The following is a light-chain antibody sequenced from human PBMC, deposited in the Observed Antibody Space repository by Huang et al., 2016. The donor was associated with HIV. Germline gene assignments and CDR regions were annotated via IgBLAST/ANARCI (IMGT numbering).Light chain of an antibody. J-gene: IGKJ1*01. CDR2: GAS. Sequence: EIVLTQSPGTLSLSPGEGATLSCRASQSVSNSYLAWYQQKPGQAPRPLIYGASSRAAGIPDRFSGSGSGTDFTLTISRLEPEDFAVYYCQQYGSSVGTFGQGTKVEIK. CDR1: QSVSNSY. V-gene: IGKV3-20*01. CDR3: QQYGSSVGT.